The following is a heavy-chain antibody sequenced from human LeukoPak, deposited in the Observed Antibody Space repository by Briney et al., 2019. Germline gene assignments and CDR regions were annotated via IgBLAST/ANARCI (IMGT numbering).Heavy chain of an antibody. Sequence: GGSLRLSCAASGFTFDDYAMHWVRQAPGKGLEWVSGISWNSGGMGYADSVKGRFTISRDNAKNSLYQQMNSLRAEDTALYYCAKDIHSSGWYFDYWGQGTLVTVSS. CDR3: AKDIHSSGWYFDY. J-gene: IGHJ4*02. CDR1: GFTFDDYA. D-gene: IGHD6-19*01. CDR2: ISWNSGGM. V-gene: IGHV3-9*01.